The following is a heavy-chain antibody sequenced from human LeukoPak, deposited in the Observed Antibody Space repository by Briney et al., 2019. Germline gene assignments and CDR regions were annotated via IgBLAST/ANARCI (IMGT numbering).Heavy chain of an antibody. D-gene: IGHD6-6*01. J-gene: IGHJ5*02. V-gene: IGHV1-2*02. CDR1: GYTFTGYY. CDR3: ARGPRITARSMNWFDP. Sequence: ASVKVSCKASGYTFTGYYMHWVRQAPGQGLEWMGWINPNSGGTNYAQKFQGGVTMTRDTSISTAYMELSGLRSDDTAVYYCARGPRITARSMNWFDPWGQGTLVTVSS. CDR2: INPNSGGT.